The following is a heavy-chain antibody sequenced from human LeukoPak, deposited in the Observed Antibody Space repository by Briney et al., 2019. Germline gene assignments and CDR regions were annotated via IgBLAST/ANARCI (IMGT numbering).Heavy chain of an antibody. Sequence: EASVKVSCKASGGTFSSYAISWVRQAPGQGLEWMGGIIPIFGTANYAQKFQGRVTITTDESTSTAYMELSSLRSEDTAVYYCARGDYYGSGSYFRYWAQGTLVTVSS. D-gene: IGHD3-10*01. V-gene: IGHV1-69*05. CDR1: GGTFSSYA. CDR2: IIPIFGTA. J-gene: IGHJ4*02. CDR3: ARGDYYGSGSYFRY.